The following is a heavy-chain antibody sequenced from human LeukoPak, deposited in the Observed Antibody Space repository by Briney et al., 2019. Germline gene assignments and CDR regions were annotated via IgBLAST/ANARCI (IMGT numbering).Heavy chain of an antibody. V-gene: IGHV1-18*01. CDR1: GYTFTSYG. Sequence: ASVKVSCKASGYTFTSYGISWVRQAPGQGLEWMGWISAYNGNTNYAQKLQGRVTMTTDTSTSTAYMELRSLRSDDTAVYYCARGTYDFWSGCYSDYWGQGTLVTVSS. CDR3: ARGTYDFWSGCYSDY. D-gene: IGHD3-3*01. CDR2: ISAYNGNT. J-gene: IGHJ4*02.